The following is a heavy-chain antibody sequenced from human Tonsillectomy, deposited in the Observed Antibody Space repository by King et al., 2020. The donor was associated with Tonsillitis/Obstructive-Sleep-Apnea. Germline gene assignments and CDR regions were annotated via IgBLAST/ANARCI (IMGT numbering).Heavy chain of an antibody. Sequence: VQLQQWGAGLLKPSETLSLTCAVYGGSFSGYYWSWIRQPPGKGLEWIGEINHSGSTNYNPSLKSRVTISVDTSKNQFSLKLSSVTAADTAVYYCARGPPRLRFLEWLPGYWGRGTLVTVSS. J-gene: IGHJ4*02. CDR1: GGSFSGYY. CDR2: INHSGST. D-gene: IGHD3-3*01. V-gene: IGHV4-34*01. CDR3: ARGPPRLRFLEWLPGY.